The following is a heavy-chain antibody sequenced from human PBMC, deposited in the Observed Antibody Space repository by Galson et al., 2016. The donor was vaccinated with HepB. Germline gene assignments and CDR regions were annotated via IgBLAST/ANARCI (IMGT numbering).Heavy chain of an antibody. D-gene: IGHD6-19*01. J-gene: IGHJ5*02. Sequence: KGLEWLSSISGSGNTNYADSVKGRFIISRDNSKGTLYLEMNSLRAEDTAIYYCARYSSAWSLDTWGQGTLVTVSS. CDR3: ARYSSAWSLDT. V-gene: IGHV3-23*01. CDR2: ISGSGNT.